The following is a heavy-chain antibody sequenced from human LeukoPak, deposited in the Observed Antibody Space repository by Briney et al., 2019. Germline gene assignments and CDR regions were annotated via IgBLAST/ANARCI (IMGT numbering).Heavy chain of an antibody. Sequence: SVKVSCKASGGTFSSYAISWVRQSPGQGLEWMGGIIPIFGTANYAQKFQGRVTITADESTSTAYMELSSLRSEDTAVYYCARAPRVQLWLLGAFDIWGQGTMVTVSS. CDR2: IIPIFGTA. CDR1: GGTFSSYA. V-gene: IGHV1-69*13. D-gene: IGHD5-18*01. J-gene: IGHJ3*02. CDR3: ARAPRVQLWLLGAFDI.